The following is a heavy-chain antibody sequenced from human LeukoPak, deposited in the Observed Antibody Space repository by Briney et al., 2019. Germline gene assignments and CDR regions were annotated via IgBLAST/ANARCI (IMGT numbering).Heavy chain of an antibody. CDR3: ARVHWYYSSSSDFDY. D-gene: IGHD6-13*01. J-gene: IGHJ4*02. Sequence: GASVKVSCKASGYTFIGYYLHWVGQAPGQGLEGRGWINPNSGGTNYAQKFQGRVTMTRDTSISTAYMELSRLRSDDTAVYYCARVHWYYSSSSDFDYWGQGTLVTVSS. CDR1: GYTFIGYY. CDR2: INPNSGGT. V-gene: IGHV1-2*02.